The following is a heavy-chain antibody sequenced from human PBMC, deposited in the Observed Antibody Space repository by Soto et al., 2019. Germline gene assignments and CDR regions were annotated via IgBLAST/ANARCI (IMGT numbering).Heavy chain of an antibody. V-gene: IGHV4-61*01. CDR2: IYYSRST. D-gene: IGHD6-13*01. CDR1: GGSVSSGSYY. CDR3: AANQGIAAPYYIAAIDV. Sequence: SETLSLTCTVSGGSVSSGSYYWSWIRPPPGKKLQGIGLIYYSRSTTYNPAPKKRPTIPVDATNNQYYLMRSSVPAADTAVDYCAANQGIAAPYYIAAIDVWGQGTMVTVSS. J-gene: IGHJ5*02.